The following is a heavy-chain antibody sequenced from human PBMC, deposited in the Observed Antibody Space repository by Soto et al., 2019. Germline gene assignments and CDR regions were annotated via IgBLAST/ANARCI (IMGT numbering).Heavy chain of an antibody. CDR3: ARDTVTTPTYYYYYGMDV. D-gene: IGHD4-17*01. J-gene: IGHJ6*02. Sequence: QVQLVESGGGVVQPGRSLRLSCAASGFTFSRYAMHWVRQAPGKGLEWVAVISYDGSNKYYTDSVKGRFTISRDNSKNTXXLQMNSLRAEDTAIYYCARDTVTTPTYYYYYGMDVWGQGTTVTVSS. CDR2: ISYDGSNK. V-gene: IGHV3-30-3*01. CDR1: GFTFSRYA.